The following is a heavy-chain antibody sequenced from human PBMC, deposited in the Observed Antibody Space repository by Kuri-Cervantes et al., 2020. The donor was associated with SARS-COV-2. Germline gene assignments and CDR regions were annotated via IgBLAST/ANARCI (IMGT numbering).Heavy chain of an antibody. CDR1: GFTFSSYA. CDR2: ISGSGGST. V-gene: IGHV3-23*01. J-gene: IGHJ4*02. D-gene: IGHD3-16*01. CDR3: AKDPYVWGSYSVDY. Sequence: GESLKISCAASGFTFSSYAMSWVRQAPGKGLEWVSAISGSGGSTYYADSVKGRFTISRDNSKNTLYLQMNSLRAEDTAVYYCAKDPYVWGSYSVDYWGQGTLVTVSS.